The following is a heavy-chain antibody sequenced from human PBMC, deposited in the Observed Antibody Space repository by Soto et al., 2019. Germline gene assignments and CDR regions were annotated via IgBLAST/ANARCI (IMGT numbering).Heavy chain of an antibody. D-gene: IGHD6-13*01. Sequence: LRLSRAASGFTFSSYSMNWVRQAPGKGLEWVSSISSSNSYIHYADSVKGRFTISRDNAKNSLYLQMNSLRAEDTAVYYCARGSDQQLVISYYYYGMDVWGQGTTVTVSS. J-gene: IGHJ6*02. CDR1: GFTFSSYS. CDR3: ARGSDQQLVISYYYYGMDV. CDR2: ISSSNSYI. V-gene: IGHV3-21*01.